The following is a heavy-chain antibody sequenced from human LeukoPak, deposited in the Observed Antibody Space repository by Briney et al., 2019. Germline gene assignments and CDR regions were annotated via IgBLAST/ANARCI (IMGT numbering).Heavy chain of an antibody. J-gene: IGHJ6*03. CDR2: IKRDGSEK. Sequence: GGSLRLSCAASGLTFSSYWMRWVRQAPGKGLEWVANIKRDGSEKYYVDSVKGRFTISRDNAKNSLYLQMNSLRAEDTALYYCARVLRYCSGGNCYSGGLGYMDVWGKGTTVTISS. D-gene: IGHD2-15*01. CDR1: GLTFSSYW. CDR3: ARVLRYCSGGNCYSGGLGYMDV. V-gene: IGHV3-7*03.